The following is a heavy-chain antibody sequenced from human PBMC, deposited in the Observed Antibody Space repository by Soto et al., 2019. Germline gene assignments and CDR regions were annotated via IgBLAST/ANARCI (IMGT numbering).Heavy chain of an antibody. CDR3: ARTTYYDFWSGYLFDY. J-gene: IGHJ4*01. CDR2: INSDGSST. D-gene: IGHD3-3*01. Sequence: EVQLVESGGGLVQPGGSLRLSCAASGFTFSSYWMHWVRQAPGKGLVWVSRINSDGSSTSYADSVKGRFTISRDNAKNTLYLQMNSLRAEDTAVYYCARTTYYDFWSGYLFDYWGQGTLVTVSS. CDR1: GFTFSSYW. V-gene: IGHV3-74*01.